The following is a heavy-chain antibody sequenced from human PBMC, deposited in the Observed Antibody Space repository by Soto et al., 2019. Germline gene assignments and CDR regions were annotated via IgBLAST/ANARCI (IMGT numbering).Heavy chain of an antibody. CDR3: AHSRSYDYVWGSYRQTSYFDY. CDR2: IYWDDDK. V-gene: IGHV2-5*02. CDR1: GFSLSTSGVG. J-gene: IGHJ4*02. D-gene: IGHD3-16*02. Sequence: SGPTLVKPTQTLTLTCTFSGFSLSTSGVGVGWIRQPPGKALEWLALIYWDDDKRYSPSLKSRLTITKDTSKNQVVLTMTNMDPVDTATYYCAHSRSYDYVWGSYRQTSYFDYWGQGTLVTVSS.